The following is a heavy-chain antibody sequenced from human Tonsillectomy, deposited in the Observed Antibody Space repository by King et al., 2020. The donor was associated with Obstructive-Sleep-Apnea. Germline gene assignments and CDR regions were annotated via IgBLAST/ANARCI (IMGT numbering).Heavy chain of an antibody. CDR3: ARERGGIAVAGDDY. CDR1: GFTFSSYS. CDR2: ISSSSSTI. Sequence: EVQLVESGGGLVQPGGSLRLSCAASGFTFSSYSMKWVRQAPGKGLEWVSYISSSSSTIHYADSVKGRFTISRDNAKNSLYLQMNSLRAEDTAVYWWARERGGIAVAGDDYWGQGTLVTVSS. J-gene: IGHJ4*02. V-gene: IGHV3-48*04. D-gene: IGHD6-19*01.